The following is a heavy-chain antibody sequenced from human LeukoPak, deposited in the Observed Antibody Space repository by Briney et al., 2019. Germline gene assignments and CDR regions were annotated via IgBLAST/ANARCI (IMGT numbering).Heavy chain of an antibody. CDR1: GFTFCSYS. D-gene: IGHD6-19*01. J-gene: IGHJ4*02. CDR2: ISSSSSYI. V-gene: IGHV3-21*01. CDR3: ARDAGVASTLSY. Sequence: GGSLRLFCAASGFTFCSYSVNWVLQAPGKGLEWVSSISSSSSYIYYADSVKGRFTISRDNAKNSLYLQMNSLRAEDTAVYYCARDAGVASTLSYWGQGTLVTVSS.